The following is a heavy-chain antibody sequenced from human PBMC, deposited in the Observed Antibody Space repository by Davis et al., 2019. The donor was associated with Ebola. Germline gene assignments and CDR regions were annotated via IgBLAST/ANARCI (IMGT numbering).Heavy chain of an antibody. CDR1: GFTVSSNY. CDR3: ASGGHVDY. Sequence: GESLKISCAASGFTVSSNYMSWVRQAPGKGLEWVSVIYSGGSTYYADSVKGRFTISRDNAKNSLFLQMNSLRAEDTAVYYCASGGHVDYCGQGTLVTVSS. D-gene: IGHD2-15*01. J-gene: IGHJ4*02. V-gene: IGHV3-66*01. CDR2: IYSGGST.